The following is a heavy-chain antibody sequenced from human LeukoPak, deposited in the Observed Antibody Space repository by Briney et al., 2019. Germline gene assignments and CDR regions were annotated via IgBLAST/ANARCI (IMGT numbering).Heavy chain of an antibody. CDR2: ISDTGNT. CDR3: AKAPVTTCRGAFCYPFDY. V-gene: IGHV3-53*01. J-gene: IGHJ4*02. CDR1: GGSFSGYY. D-gene: IGHD2-15*01. Sequence: EALSLTCAVYGGSFSGYYWSWIRQPPGKGLEWVSAISDTGNTYHADSVKGRFTISRDSSKNTLFLQMNRLRPEDAAVYYCAKAPVTTCRGAFCYPFDYWGLGTLVTVSS.